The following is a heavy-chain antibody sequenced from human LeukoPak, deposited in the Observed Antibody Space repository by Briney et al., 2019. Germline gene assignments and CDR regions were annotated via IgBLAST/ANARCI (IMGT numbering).Heavy chain of an antibody. CDR2: IYYSGST. CDR1: GGSISRSSYY. D-gene: IGHD3-22*01. Sequence: PSETLSLTCTVSGGSISRSSYYWGWIRQPPGKGLEWIGSIYYSGSTYYNPSLKSRVTISVDTSKNQFSLKLSSVTAADTAVYYCARGTVYYYDSSGYRPDAFDIWGQGTMVTVSS. V-gene: IGHV4-39*01. CDR3: ARGTVYYYDSSGYRPDAFDI. J-gene: IGHJ3*02.